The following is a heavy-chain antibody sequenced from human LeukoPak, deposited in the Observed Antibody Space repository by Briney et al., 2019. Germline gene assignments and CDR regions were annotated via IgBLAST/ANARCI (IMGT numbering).Heavy chain of an antibody. D-gene: IGHD1/OR15-1a*01. J-gene: IGHJ6*02. V-gene: IGHV1-46*01. Sequence: GASVKVSCKASGYTFTSYYMHWVRQAPGQGLEWMGIINPSGGSTSYAQKFQGRVTMTRDTSTSTVYMELSSLRSEDTAVYYCATRSQVRVEVIYYYYGMDVWGQGTTVTVSS. CDR2: INPSGGST. CDR1: GYTFTSYY. CDR3: ATRSQVRVEVIYYYYGMDV.